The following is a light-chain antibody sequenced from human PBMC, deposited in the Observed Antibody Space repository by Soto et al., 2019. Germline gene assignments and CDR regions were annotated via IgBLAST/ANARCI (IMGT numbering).Light chain of an antibody. CDR2: GAS. Sequence: VLTQSPGTLSLYPGETATLSCRASQSVTNNYLAWYQQRPGLAPRLLIYGASTRATGIPARFSGSGSGTEFTLTISSLQSEDFAVYYCQQYNNWPQTFGQGTKVDI. CDR3: QQYNNWPQT. CDR1: QSVTNN. J-gene: IGKJ1*01. V-gene: IGKV3-15*01.